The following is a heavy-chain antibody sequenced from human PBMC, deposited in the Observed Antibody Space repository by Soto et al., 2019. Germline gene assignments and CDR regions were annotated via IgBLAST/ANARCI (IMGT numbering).Heavy chain of an antibody. CDR3: ARDSHVGSGWQLTADY. CDR2: IWYDGSNK. CDR1: GFTFSSYG. V-gene: IGHV3-33*01. D-gene: IGHD6-19*01. J-gene: IGHJ4*02. Sequence: GRSLRLSCAASGFTFSSYGMHWVRQAPGKGLEWVAVIWYDGSNKYYAESVKGRFTTSRDNSKNTLYLQMNSLRAEDTAVYYCARDSHVGSGWQLTADYWGEGKRVTV.